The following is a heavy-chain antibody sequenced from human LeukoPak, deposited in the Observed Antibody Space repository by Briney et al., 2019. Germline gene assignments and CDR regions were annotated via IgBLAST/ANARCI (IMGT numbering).Heavy chain of an antibody. J-gene: IGHJ4*02. D-gene: IGHD3-22*01. Sequence: GGSLRLSCAASGFTFSTYAMSWVRQAPGKGLEWVSFISSSSSYIYYADSVKGRFTISRDNAKNSLYLQMNSLRAEDTAVYYCARDLGYDSSGYQGYWGQGTLVTVSS. CDR1: GFTFSTYA. CDR3: ARDLGYDSSGYQGY. CDR2: ISSSSSYI. V-gene: IGHV3-21*01.